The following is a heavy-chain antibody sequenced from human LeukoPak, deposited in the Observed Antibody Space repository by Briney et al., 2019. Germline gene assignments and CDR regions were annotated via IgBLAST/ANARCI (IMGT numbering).Heavy chain of an antibody. D-gene: IGHD5-18*01. CDR3: ARDGYSYGWAYYYYGMDV. V-gene: IGHV1-3*01. CDR1: GYTFTSYA. J-gene: IGHJ6*02. Sequence: GASVKVSCTASGYTFTSYAMHWVRQAPGQRLEWMGWINAGNGNTKYSQKFQGRVTITRDTSASTAYMELSSLRSEDTAVYYCARDGYSYGWAYYYYGMDVWGQGTTVTVSS. CDR2: INAGNGNT.